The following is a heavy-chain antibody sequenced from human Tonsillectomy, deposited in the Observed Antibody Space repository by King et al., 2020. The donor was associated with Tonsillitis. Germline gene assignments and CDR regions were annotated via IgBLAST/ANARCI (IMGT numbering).Heavy chain of an antibody. CDR1: GGSISTYY. Sequence: VQLQESGPGLVKPSETLSLTCTVSGGSISTYYWSWIRQPPGKGLEWVGYIYYRGSTNYNPLLKGRVTLSEDTSKNQFSLKLSSVTAADTAVYYCATLVTQQLVPKFYSFYYMDVWGKGTTVTVSS. CDR3: ATLVTQQLVPKFYSFYYMDV. J-gene: IGHJ6*03. V-gene: IGHV4-59*08. CDR2: IYYRGST. D-gene: IGHD6-13*01.